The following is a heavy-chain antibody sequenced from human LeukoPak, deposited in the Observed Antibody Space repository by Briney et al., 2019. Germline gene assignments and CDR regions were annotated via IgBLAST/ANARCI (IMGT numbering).Heavy chain of an antibody. J-gene: IGHJ4*02. CDR3: ARELDGPEGGYYFDY. CDR1: GGTFSSYA. Sequence: GSSVKVSCKASGGTFSSYAISWVRQAPGQGLEWMGGTIPIFGTANYAQKFQGRVTITADESTSTAYMELSSLRSEDTAVYYCARELDGPEGGYYFDYWGQGPLVTVSS. D-gene: IGHD1-1*01. V-gene: IGHV1-69*01. CDR2: TIPIFGTA.